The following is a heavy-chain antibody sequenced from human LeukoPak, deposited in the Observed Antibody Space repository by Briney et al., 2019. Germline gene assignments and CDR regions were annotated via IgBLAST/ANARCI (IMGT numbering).Heavy chain of an antibody. Sequence: PGGSLRLSCAASGFTFSSYWMSWVRQAPGKGLEWVANIKQDGSEEYYVDSVKGRFTISRDNAKNSLYLQMNSLRAEDTAVYYCARDRRGSGWYFDYWGQGTLVAVSS. J-gene: IGHJ4*02. D-gene: IGHD6-19*01. V-gene: IGHV3-7*03. CDR1: GFTFSSYW. CDR3: ARDRRGSGWYFDY. CDR2: IKQDGSEE.